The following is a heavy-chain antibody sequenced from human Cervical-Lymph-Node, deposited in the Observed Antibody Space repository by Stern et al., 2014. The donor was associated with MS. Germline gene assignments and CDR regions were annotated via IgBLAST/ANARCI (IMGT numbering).Heavy chain of an antibody. CDR1: GYTFTNYA. CDR2: INGGNGNT. J-gene: IGHJ4*02. CDR3: ASRRQWPFDY. D-gene: IGHD6-19*01. Sequence: QVQLVQSGAEVKKPGASVKVSCKASGYTFTNYAMYWVRQAPGQSLEWMGWINGGNGNTKYSQKFQGRLNITRDTSASTAYMELSSLKSEDTAVYYCASRRQWPFDYWGQGTLVTVSS. V-gene: IGHV1-3*01.